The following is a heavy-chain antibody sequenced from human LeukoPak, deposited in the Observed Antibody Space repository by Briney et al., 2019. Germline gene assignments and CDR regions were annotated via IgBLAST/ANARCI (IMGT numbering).Heavy chain of an antibody. D-gene: IGHD1-1*01. V-gene: IGHV3-21*06. CDR3: ARGIWQLLNNWLDP. CDR2: ISSGSGYI. CDR1: GFSFSGYS. Sequence: GGSLRLSCAVSGFSFSGYSMNWVRQAPGKGLEWVSSISSGSGYIYYADSVKGRFTISRDNAKNSLYLQMNSLRAEDTAVYYCARGIWQLLNNWLDPWGQGTLVTVSS. J-gene: IGHJ5*02.